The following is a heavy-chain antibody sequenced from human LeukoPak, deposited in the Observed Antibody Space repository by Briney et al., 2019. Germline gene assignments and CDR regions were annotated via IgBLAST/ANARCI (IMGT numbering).Heavy chain of an antibody. V-gene: IGHV4-34*01. CDR2: INHSGSP. CDR1: GGSFSGYY. Sequence: SETLSLTCAVYGGSFSGYYWSWIRQPPGKGLVWIGEINHSGSPNYNPSLKSRVTISIDTSKNQFSLKLSPVTAADTAVYYCARDLSDYYGSGSYRPIDAFDIWGQGTMVTVSS. CDR3: ARDLSDYYGSGSYRPIDAFDI. J-gene: IGHJ3*02. D-gene: IGHD3-10*01.